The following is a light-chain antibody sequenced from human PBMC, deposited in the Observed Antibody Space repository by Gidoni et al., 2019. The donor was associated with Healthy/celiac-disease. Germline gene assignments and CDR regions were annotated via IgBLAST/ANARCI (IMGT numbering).Light chain of an antibody. V-gene: IGKV1-27*01. CDR1: QGISNY. Sequence: DIQMTQSPSSLSASVGDRVTITCRASQGISNYVAWYQQKPGKVPKLLIYAASTLQSGVPSRFSGSGSGTDFTLTISSLQPEDVATYYCQKYNSAATFGQGTRLEIK. CDR2: AAS. CDR3: QKYNSAAT. J-gene: IGKJ5*01.